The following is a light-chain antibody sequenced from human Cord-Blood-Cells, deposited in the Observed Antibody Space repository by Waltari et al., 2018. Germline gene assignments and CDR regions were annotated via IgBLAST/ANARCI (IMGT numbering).Light chain of an antibody. CDR1: SGHSRYA. CDR3: QTWGTGIHWV. Sequence: QLVLTQSPSASASLGASVRLTCPLSSGHSRYAIAWHQQQPEEGPRYLMKLNSDGSHSKGDGPPDRLSGSSSGAERYLTLSSLQSEDEADYYCQTWGTGIHWVFGGGTKLTVL. CDR2: LNSDGSH. V-gene: IGLV4-69*01. J-gene: IGLJ3*02.